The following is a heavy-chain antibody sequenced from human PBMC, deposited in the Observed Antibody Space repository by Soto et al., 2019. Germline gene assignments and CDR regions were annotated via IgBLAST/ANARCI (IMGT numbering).Heavy chain of an antibody. D-gene: IGHD5-18*01. CDR1: GFTFSDYY. CDR3: ASQGHMTAPDRDY. Sequence: QVQLVESGGGLVKPGGSLRLSCAASGFTFSDYYMSWIRQAPGKGLEWVSYISSSGSTIYYTDSVKGRFTISRDNAKNSLYLQVNSLGAEDTAVYYCASQGHMTAPDRDYWGQGTLVTVSS. V-gene: IGHV3-11*01. J-gene: IGHJ4*02. CDR2: ISSSGSTI.